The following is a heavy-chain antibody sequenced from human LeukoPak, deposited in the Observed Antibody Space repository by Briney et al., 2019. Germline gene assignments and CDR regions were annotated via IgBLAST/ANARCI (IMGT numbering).Heavy chain of an antibody. J-gene: IGHJ3*02. Sequence: ASVKVSCKASGYTFTGHYMHWVRQAPGQGLEWMGWMHPNSGGTHYEQKFQGRVTMTRDTSISTAYMEVSRLTSDDTAVYYCATSSGYSSSWGAFDIWGQGTMVTVSS. V-gene: IGHV1-2*02. CDR3: ATSSGYSSSWGAFDI. CDR2: MHPNSGGT. CDR1: GYTFTGHY. D-gene: IGHD6-13*01.